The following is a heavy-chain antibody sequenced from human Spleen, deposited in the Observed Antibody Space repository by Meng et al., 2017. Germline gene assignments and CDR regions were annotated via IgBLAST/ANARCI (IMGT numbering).Heavy chain of an antibody. D-gene: IGHD2-15*01. CDR3: ARRGVATYGY. J-gene: IGHJ4*02. CDR1: GGSFSGYY. CDR2: INHSGST. V-gene: IGHV4-34*01. Sequence: GSLRLSCAVYGGSFSGYYWSWIRQPPGKGLEWIGEINHSGSTNYNPSLKSRVTISVDTSKNQFSLKLSSVTAADTAVYYCARRGVATYGYWGQGTLVTVSS.